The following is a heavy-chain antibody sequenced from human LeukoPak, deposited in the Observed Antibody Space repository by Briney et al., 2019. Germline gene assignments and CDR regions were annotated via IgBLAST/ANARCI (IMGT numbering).Heavy chain of an antibody. Sequence: GGFLRLSCAASGFTFSSYAMSWVRQAPGKGLEWVSTISGSGAYTYYADSVKGRFTISRDTSKNTLFLQMNSLRAEDTAVYYCAKGGYCSSTSCPQDYWGQGTLVTVSS. D-gene: IGHD2-2*01. J-gene: IGHJ4*02. V-gene: IGHV3-23*01. CDR3: AKGGYCSSTSCPQDY. CDR2: ISGSGAYT. CDR1: GFTFSSYA.